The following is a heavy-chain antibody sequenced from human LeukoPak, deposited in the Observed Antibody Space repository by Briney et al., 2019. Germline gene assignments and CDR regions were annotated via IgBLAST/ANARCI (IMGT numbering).Heavy chain of an antibody. J-gene: IGHJ3*02. V-gene: IGHV1-2*02. CDR1: GYTFTGYY. CDR3: ARFYCSSTSCYLGAFDI. D-gene: IGHD2-2*01. CDR2: INPNSGGT. Sequence: ASVKVSCKAPGYTFTGYYMHWVRQAPGQGLEWMGWINPNSGGTNYAQKFQGRVTMTRDTSISTAYMELSRLRSDDTAVYYCARFYCSSTSCYLGAFDIWGQGTMVTVSS.